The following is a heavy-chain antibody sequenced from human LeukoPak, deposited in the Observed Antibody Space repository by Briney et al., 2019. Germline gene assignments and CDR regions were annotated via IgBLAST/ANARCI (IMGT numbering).Heavy chain of an antibody. J-gene: IGHJ4*03. CDR3: ARGPTISENGYFDY. V-gene: IGHV4-34*01. CDR1: GGSFSTYY. D-gene: IGHD5-24*01. CDR2: INHRGDT. Sequence: SETLSLTCAVYGGSFSTYYWSWIRQSPGKGLEWIAEINHRGDTNYNPSVKSRVTISVDTSKNQFSLKANSLTAADTAVYYCARGPTISENGYFDYWGQGTLVTASS.